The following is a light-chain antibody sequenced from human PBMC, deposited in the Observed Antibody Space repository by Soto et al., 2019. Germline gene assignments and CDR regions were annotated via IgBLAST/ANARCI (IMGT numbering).Light chain of an antibody. J-gene: IGKJ4*01. CDR2: AAS. V-gene: IGKV1-39*01. CDR3: QQTYSTPLT. Sequence: DIQMTQSPSSLSASVGDRLTIACRASQSISTYLNWYHQKPGKAPKLLIYAASSLQSGVPSRFSGSGSGTDFTLTISSLQPEDFATYYCQQTYSTPLTFGGGTKVEIK. CDR1: QSISTY.